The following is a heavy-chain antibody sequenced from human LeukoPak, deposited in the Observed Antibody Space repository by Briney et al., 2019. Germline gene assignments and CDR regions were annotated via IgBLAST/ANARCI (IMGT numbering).Heavy chain of an antibody. J-gene: IGHJ6*04. CDR2: IIPTFGTA. V-gene: IGHV1-69*13. CDR3: ATIQLWDLTYYYYGMDV. Sequence: SVKVSCKASGGTFSSYAISWVRQAPGQGLEWMGGIIPTFGTANYAQKFQGRVTITADESTSTAYMELSSLRSEDTAVYYCATIQLWDLTYYYYGMDVWGKGTTVTVSS. D-gene: IGHD5-18*01. CDR1: GGTFSSYA.